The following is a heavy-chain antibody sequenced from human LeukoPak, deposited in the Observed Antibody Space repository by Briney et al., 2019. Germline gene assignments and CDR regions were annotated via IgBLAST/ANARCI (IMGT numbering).Heavy chain of an antibody. Sequence: SETLSLTCAVYGGSFSGYYWSWIRQPPGKGPEWIGEINHSGSANYNSSLKSRVTLSIDTSKNQFSLILSSVTAADTAVYYCARSAGYSSAWGQGTRVTVSS. CDR3: ARSAGYSSA. CDR1: GGSFSGYY. CDR2: INHSGSA. J-gene: IGHJ5*02. V-gene: IGHV4-34*01. D-gene: IGHD6-19*01.